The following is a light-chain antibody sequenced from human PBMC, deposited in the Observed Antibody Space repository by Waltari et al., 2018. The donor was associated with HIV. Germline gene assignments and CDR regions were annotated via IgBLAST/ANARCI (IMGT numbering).Light chain of an antibody. J-gene: IGLJ3*02. CDR1: SSNIGSNY. Sequence: QSVLTQPPSASGTHGQRVTISCSGSSSNIGSNYIYWYQQLPGTAPKLLIYRNNPRPSVVPDRFSGSKSGTSASLAISGLRSEDEADYSCAAWDDSLSGWVFGGGTKLTVL. V-gene: IGLV1-47*01. CDR3: AAWDDSLSGWV. CDR2: RNN.